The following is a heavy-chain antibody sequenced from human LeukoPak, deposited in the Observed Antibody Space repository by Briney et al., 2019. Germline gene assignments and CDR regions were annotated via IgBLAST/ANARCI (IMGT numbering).Heavy chain of an antibody. CDR1: GFTFSSYW. D-gene: IGHD6-13*01. V-gene: IGHV3-7*01. CDR3: ARDLHSSSWYTAPPLDV. J-gene: IGHJ6*04. CDR2: IKQDGSEK. Sequence: HPGGSLRLSCAASGFTFSSYWMSWVRQAPGKGLEWVANIKQDGSEKYYVDSVKGRFTISRDNAKNSLYLQMNSLRAEDTAVYYCARDLHSSSWYTAPPLDVWGKGTTVTVSS.